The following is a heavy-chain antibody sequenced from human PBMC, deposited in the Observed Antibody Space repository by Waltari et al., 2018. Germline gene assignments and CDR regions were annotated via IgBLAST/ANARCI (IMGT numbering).Heavy chain of an antibody. J-gene: IGHJ4*02. CDR3: TTGTGPTAAASDY. D-gene: IGHD6-13*01. V-gene: IGHV3-15*01. CDR2: IKRQSGGGTT. CDR1: TLPFNNPW. Sequence: EVQLVESGGGLVKPGGSLRLSCGASTLPFNNPWVRGVRQAPGGGFGGVCHIKRQSGGGTTDYAAAVKGRFSISRDDSKNTVDLQMSSLKTEDTAVYYCTTGTGPTAAASDYWGQGTLVTVSS.